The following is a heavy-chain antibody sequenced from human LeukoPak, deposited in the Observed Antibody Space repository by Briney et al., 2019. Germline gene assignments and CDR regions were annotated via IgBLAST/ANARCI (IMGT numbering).Heavy chain of an antibody. CDR3: AGGVLPYYFDY. CDR2: INSDGSGT. D-gene: IGHD3-3*01. Sequence: TGGSLRLSCAASGFTFSNYWMHWVRQAPGKGLVWVSRINSDGSGTSYADSVKGRFTISRDNAKNTPNLQMNSLRAEDTAVYYCAGGVLPYYFDYWGQGTLVTVSA. CDR1: GFTFSNYW. J-gene: IGHJ4*02. V-gene: IGHV3-74*01.